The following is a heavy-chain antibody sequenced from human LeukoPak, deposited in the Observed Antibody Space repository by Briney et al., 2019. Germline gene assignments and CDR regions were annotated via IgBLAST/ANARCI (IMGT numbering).Heavy chain of an antibody. D-gene: IGHD1-26*01. J-gene: IGHJ4*02. CDR3: TRAREGATIDY. CDR1: GESFSGYY. CDR2: VNHSGST. Sequence: SETLSLTCAVYGESFSGYYWTWIRQPPGKGLEWIADVNHSGSTNYNPSLKSRVIISVDTSKNQFSLKLTSVTDADTAVYYCTRAREGATIDYWGQGTLVAVSS. V-gene: IGHV4-34*01.